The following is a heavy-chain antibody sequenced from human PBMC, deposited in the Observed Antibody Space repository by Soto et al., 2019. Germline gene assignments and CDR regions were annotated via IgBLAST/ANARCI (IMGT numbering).Heavy chain of an antibody. CDR1: GDSISSYY. D-gene: IGHD6-19*01. J-gene: IGHJ5*02. CDR2: IYYSGST. V-gene: IGHV4-59*01. Sequence: PSETLSLTCTVFGDSISSYYWSWIRQPPGKGLEWIGYIYYSGSTNYNPSLKSRVAISVDTSKNQFSLKLSSVTAADTAVYYCASRSGGYSSGWVNHWGQGTLVTVSS. CDR3: ASRSGGYSSGWVNH.